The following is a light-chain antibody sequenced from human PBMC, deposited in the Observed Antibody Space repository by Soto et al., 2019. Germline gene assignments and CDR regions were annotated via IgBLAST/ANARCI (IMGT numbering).Light chain of an antibody. V-gene: IGKV1-39*01. CDR1: QSISSY. Sequence: DIHMTQSPSSLSASVGYIVTITCRASQSISSYLNWYQKKPGKAPKLLIYAASSLQSGVPSRLSGSGYGTDLTITISSMKTEDFATYYCHQSYSAPITFGQGTRLEIK. J-gene: IGKJ5*01. CDR2: AAS. CDR3: HQSYSAPIT.